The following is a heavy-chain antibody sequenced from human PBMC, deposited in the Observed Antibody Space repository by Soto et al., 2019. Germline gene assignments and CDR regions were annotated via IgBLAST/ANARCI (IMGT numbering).Heavy chain of an antibody. CDR1: GFTFNTYW. Sequence: PGGFLRLSCAASGFTFNTYWMSWVRQAPGKGLEWVANIKPDRSEKWYVDSVKGRFTISRDNAKNSLYLQMNSLRAEDTAVYFCARGDYYDTSGPFSDAFDIWGQGTMVTVSS. CDR2: IKPDRSEK. CDR3: ARGDYYDTSGPFSDAFDI. D-gene: IGHD3-22*01. J-gene: IGHJ3*02. V-gene: IGHV3-7*04.